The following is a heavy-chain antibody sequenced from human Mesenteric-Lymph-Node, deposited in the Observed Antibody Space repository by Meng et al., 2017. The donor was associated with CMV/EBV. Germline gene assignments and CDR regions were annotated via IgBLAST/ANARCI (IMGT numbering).Heavy chain of an antibody. CDR2: IYPGDSDT. V-gene: IGHV5-51*01. CDR1: GCSFTSYW. Sequence: GESLKISCKGSGCSFTSYWIGWVRQMPGKGLEWMGIIYPGDSDTRYSPSFQGQVTISADKSISTAYLQWSSLKASDTAMYYCARHRFEYSSSSPRYGMDVWGQGTTVTVSS. J-gene: IGHJ6*02. CDR3: ARHRFEYSSSSPRYGMDV. D-gene: IGHD6-6*01.